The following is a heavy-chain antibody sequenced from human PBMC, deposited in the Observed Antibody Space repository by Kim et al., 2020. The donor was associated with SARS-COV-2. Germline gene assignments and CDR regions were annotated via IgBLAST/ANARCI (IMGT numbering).Heavy chain of an antibody. D-gene: IGHD1-26*01. J-gene: IGHJ4*02. V-gene: IGHV4-39*01. CDR2: ST. CDR3: ARHGALGRGARVDY. Sequence: STYYTPSLKSRVTISVDTSKNQFSLKLSSVTAADTAVYYCARHGALGRGARVDYWGQGTLVTVSS.